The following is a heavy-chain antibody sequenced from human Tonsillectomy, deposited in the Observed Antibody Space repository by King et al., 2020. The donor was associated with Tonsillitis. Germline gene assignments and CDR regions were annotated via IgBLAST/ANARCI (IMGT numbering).Heavy chain of an antibody. Sequence: VQLVESGGGLVQPGGSLRLSCSASVLTFSSYAMHWVRRAPGKGLQSVSAISDYWGSTNYADSVKGRFTISRDNSKNTLYLQMSSLRAEDTAVYYCVRDSNWYYMDVWGRGTTVTVSS. CDR3: VRDSNWYYMDV. V-gene: IGHV3-64D*06. CDR2: ISDYWGST. CDR1: VLTFSSYA. J-gene: IGHJ6*03.